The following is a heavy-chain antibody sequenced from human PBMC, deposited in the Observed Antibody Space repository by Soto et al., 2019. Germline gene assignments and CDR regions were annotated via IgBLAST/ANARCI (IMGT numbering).Heavy chain of an antibody. V-gene: IGHV1-2*04. CDR1: GYTLTGYY. D-gene: IGHD6-19*01. Sequence: ASVKRSCKASGYTLTGYYMHWLRQAPGQGLEWMGWINPNSGGTNYAQKFQGWVTMTRDTSISTAYMELSRLRSDDTAVYFCARGIVEAVAGQRAFDIWGKGTMDTVSS. CDR3: ARGIVEAVAGQRAFDI. J-gene: IGHJ3*02. CDR2: INPNSGGT.